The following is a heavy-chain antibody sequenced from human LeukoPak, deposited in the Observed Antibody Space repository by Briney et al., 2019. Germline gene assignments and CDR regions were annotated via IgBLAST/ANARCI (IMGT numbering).Heavy chain of an antibody. D-gene: IGHD6-25*01. V-gene: IGHV1-46*01. CDR3: AGSSVPLIDYYYGMDV. CDR1: GYTFTSYY. CDR2: SNPSGGST. J-gene: IGHJ6*02. Sequence: ASVKVSCKASGYTFTSYYMHWVRQAPGQGLEWMGISNPSGGSTSYAQKFQGRVTMTRDTSTSTVYMELSSLRSEDTAVYYCAGSSVPLIDYYYGMDVWGQGTTVTVSS.